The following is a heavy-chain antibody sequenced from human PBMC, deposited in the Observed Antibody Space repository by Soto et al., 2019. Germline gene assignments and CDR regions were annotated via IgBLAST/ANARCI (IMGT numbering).Heavy chain of an antibody. V-gene: IGHV3-30*04. Sequence: RGSLRLSCAASGFIFSNYAMHWVRQAPGKGLEWVAIISNDETNKYYAASVKGRFIISRDSSNNTLYLQMNRLRAEDTAVYYCARAPEYYGSGSYYNIPLGYWGQGTLVTVSS. J-gene: IGHJ4*02. CDR1: GFIFSNYA. CDR3: ARAPEYYGSGSYYNIPLGY. D-gene: IGHD3-10*01. CDR2: ISNDETNK.